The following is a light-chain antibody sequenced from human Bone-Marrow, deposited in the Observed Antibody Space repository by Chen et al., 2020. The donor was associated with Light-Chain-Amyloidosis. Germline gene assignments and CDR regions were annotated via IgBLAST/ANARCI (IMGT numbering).Light chain of an antibody. J-gene: IGLJ2*01. CDR3: QSADSSGTYEVI. CDR1: DLPTKY. Sequence: SFELTQPPSVSVSPGQKARITCYGDDLPTKYAYWYQQKPGQAPVLVITRDTERPSGISERFSGASSGTTATLTISGVQAEDEADYHCQSADSSGTYEVIFGGGTKLTVL. CDR2: RDT. V-gene: IGLV3-25*03.